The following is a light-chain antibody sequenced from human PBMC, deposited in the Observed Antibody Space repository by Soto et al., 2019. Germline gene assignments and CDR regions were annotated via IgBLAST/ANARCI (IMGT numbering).Light chain of an antibody. CDR2: DNN. J-gene: IGLJ2*01. CDR1: SSNIGNNY. V-gene: IGLV1-51*01. CDR3: GTWDSSLSGVV. Sequence: QSALTQPPSVSAAPGQKVTISCSGSSSNIGNNYVSWYQHLPGTAPKLLIYDNNKRPSGSPDRFSGSKSGTSATLGITGLQTGDEADYYCGTWDSSLSGVVLGGGTKLTVL.